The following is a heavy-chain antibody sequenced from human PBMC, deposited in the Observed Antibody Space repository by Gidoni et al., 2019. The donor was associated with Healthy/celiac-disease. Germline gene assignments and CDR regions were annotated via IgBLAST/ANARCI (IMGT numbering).Heavy chain of an antibody. Sequence: QVPLVQSGAEVKTPGASVKVSCKASGYTFTSYDINWVRQATGQGLEWMGWMNPNSGNTGYAQKFQGRVTMTRNTSISTAYMELSSLRSEDTAVYYCARGGIGSGWYQASNWFDPWGQGTLVTVSS. CDR1: GYTFTSYD. CDR2: MNPNSGNT. CDR3: ARGGIGSGWYQASNWFDP. V-gene: IGHV1-8*01. J-gene: IGHJ5*02. D-gene: IGHD6-19*01.